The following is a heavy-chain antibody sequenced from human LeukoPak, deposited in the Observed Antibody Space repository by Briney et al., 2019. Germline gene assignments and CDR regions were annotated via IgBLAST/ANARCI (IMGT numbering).Heavy chain of an antibody. CDR3: ARGGLPYYSYYMDV. J-gene: IGHJ6*03. Sequence: GASVKVSCKASGYTFTSYDINWVRQATGQGLEWLGWMNPYNGNTGYAQKSQGRVTMTRNTSISTAYMEVSSLRPEDTAVYYCARGGLPYYSYYMDVWGKGTTVTVSS. V-gene: IGHV1-8*01. CDR2: MNPYNGNT. CDR1: GYTFTSYD.